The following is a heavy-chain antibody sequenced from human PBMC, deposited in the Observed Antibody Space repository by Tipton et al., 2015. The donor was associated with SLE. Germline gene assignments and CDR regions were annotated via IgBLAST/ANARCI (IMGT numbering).Heavy chain of an antibody. CDR1: GGSFSGYY. CDR2: INHSGST. Sequence: TLSLTCAVYGGSFSGYYWSWIRQPPGKGLEWIGEINHSGSTNYNPSLKSRVTISVDTSKNQFSLKLSSVTAADTAVYYCARDLTIPYFDYWGQGTLVTVSS. D-gene: IGHD3-9*01. CDR3: ARDLTIPYFDY. V-gene: IGHV4-34*01. J-gene: IGHJ4*02.